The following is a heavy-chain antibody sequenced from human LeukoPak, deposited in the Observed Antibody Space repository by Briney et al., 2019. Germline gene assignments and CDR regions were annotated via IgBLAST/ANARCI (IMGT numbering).Heavy chain of an antibody. D-gene: IGHD3-10*01. CDR2: IYYSGST. CDR1: GGSISGYY. CDR3: AREAMVRGAVWFDP. V-gene: IGHV4-59*01. J-gene: IGHJ5*02. Sequence: SETLSLTCTVSGGSISGYYWSWIRQPPGKGLEWIGYIYYSGSTNFNPSLKSRVTISVDTSKNQFSLKLSSVTAADTAVYYCAREAMVRGAVWFDPWGQGTLVTVSS.